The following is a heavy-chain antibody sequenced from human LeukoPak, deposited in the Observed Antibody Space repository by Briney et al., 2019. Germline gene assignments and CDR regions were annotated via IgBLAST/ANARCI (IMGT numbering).Heavy chain of an antibody. CDR2: FTGSGGST. V-gene: IGHV3-23*01. Sequence: GGSLRLSCAASGLSFSSYAMSWVRQAPGKGLEWVSTFTGSGGSTYYADSVKGRFTISRDNSENTLYLQMNSLRAEDTAVYYCARVRSQTWLAWDYWGQGTLVTVSS. D-gene: IGHD6-19*01. CDR3: ARVRSQTWLAWDY. J-gene: IGHJ4*02. CDR1: GLSFSSYA.